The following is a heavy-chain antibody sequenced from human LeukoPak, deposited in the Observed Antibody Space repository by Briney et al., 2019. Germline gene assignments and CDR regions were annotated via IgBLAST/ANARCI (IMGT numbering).Heavy chain of an antibody. Sequence: GGSLRLSCAASGFSFSSYWMNWVRQAPGKGLEWVANIKADGSGKYYVDSVKGRFTISRDNAKNSLYLQMISLRAEDTAVYYCARGLNVAVPGVFDYWGQGTLVTVSS. CDR3: ARGLNVAVPGVFDY. J-gene: IGHJ4*02. CDR1: GFSFSSYW. D-gene: IGHD6-19*01. V-gene: IGHV3-7*01. CDR2: IKADGSGK.